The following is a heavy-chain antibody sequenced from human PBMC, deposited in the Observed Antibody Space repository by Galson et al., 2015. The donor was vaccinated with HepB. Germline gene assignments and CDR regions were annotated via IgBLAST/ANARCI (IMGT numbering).Heavy chain of an antibody. D-gene: IGHD2-15*01. CDR3: TRGGRFGVAAILDVLEPPY. CDR1: GFTFGDYA. V-gene: IGHV3-49*03. J-gene: IGHJ4*02. CDR2: IRSKAYGGTT. Sequence: SLRLSCAASGFTFGDYAMSWFRQAPGKGLEWVGFIRSKAYGGTTEYAASVRGRFTISRDDSKSIAYLQMNSLKTEDTAAYYCTRGGRFGVAAILDVLEPPYWGQGTLVTVSS.